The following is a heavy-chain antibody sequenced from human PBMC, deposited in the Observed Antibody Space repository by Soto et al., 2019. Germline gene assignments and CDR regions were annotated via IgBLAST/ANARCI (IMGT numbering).Heavy chain of an antibody. CDR3: AADRRITIFGVVDDAFDI. Sequence: GASVKVSCKASGFTFTSSAVQWVRQARGQRLEWIGWIVVGSGNTNYAQKFQERVTITRDMSTSTAYMELSSLRSEDTAVYYCAADRRITIFGVVDDAFDIWGQGTMVTVSS. D-gene: IGHD3-3*01. CDR2: IVVGSGNT. V-gene: IGHV1-58*01. J-gene: IGHJ3*02. CDR1: GFTFTSSA.